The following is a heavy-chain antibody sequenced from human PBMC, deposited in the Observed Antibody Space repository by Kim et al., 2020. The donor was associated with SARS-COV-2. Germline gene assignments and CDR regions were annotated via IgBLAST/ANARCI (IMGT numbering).Heavy chain of an antibody. D-gene: IGHD5-12*01. Sequence: SETLSLTCTVSGGSISSGGYYWSWIRQHPGKGLEWIGYIYYSGSTYYNPSLKSRVTISVDTSKNQFSLKLSSVTAADTAVYYCARGTRGYDFDYWGQGTLVTVSS. J-gene: IGHJ4*02. CDR3: ARGTRGYDFDY. CDR2: IYYSGST. CDR1: GGSISSGGYY. V-gene: IGHV4-31*03.